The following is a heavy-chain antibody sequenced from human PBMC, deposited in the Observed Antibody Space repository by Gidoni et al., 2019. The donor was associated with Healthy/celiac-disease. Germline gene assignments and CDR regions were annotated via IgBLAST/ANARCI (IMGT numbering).Heavy chain of an antibody. D-gene: IGHD6-19*01. J-gene: IGHJ4*02. CDR2: INSDGSST. CDR1: GFTFSSYR. Sequence: EVQLVESGGGLVQPGGSLRLSCAASGFTFSSYRMHWVRQGPGKGLVWVSRINSDGSSTSYADSVKGRFTISRDNAKNTLYLQMNSLRAEDTAVYNCARLAVAGTFDYWGRGTLVTVSS. V-gene: IGHV3-74*01. CDR3: ARLAVAGTFDY.